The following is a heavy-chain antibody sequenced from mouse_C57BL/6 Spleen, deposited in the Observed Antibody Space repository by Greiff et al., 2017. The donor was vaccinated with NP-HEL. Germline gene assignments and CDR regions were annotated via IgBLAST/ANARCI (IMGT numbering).Heavy chain of an antibody. J-gene: IGHJ4*01. V-gene: IGHV1-72*01. Sequence: VQLQQPGASVKLSCKASGYTFTSYWMHWVKQRPGRGLEWIGRIDPNSGGTKYNEKFKSKATLTVDKPSSTAYMQLSSLTSEDSAVYYCARVYGYDEGYAMDYWGQGTSVTVSS. CDR1: GYTFTSYW. D-gene: IGHD2-2*01. CDR2: IDPNSGGT. CDR3: ARVYGYDEGYAMDY.